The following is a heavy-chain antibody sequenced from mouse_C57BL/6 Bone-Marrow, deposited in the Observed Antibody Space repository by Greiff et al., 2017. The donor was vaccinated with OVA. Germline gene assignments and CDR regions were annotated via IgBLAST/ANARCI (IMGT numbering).Heavy chain of an antibody. Sequence: QVQLQQPGAELVKPGASVKLSCKASGYTFTSYWMHWVKQRPGQGLEWIGMIHPNSGSTNYNEKFKSKATLTVDKSSSPAYMQLSSLTSEDSAVYYCARGYGNSAWFAYWGQGTLVTVSA. CDR2: IHPNSGST. CDR1: GYTFTSYW. J-gene: IGHJ3*01. V-gene: IGHV1-64*01. CDR3: ARGYGNSAWFAY. D-gene: IGHD2-1*01.